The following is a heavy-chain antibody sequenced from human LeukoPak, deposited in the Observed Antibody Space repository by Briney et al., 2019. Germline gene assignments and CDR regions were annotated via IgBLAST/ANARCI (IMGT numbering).Heavy chain of an antibody. CDR2: MNPNSGDT. D-gene: IGHD2-2*01. Sequence: ASVKVSCKASGYSFTSYGFSWVRQATGQGLEWMGWMNPNSGDTGYAQKFQGRVTMTRNTSISTAYMELSSLRSGDTAVFYCARGVPRYCRSPGRATTDICGVYWGQGTLVTVSS. V-gene: IGHV1-8*02. CDR3: ARGVPRYCRSPGRATTDICGVY. CDR1: GYSFTSYG. J-gene: IGHJ4*02.